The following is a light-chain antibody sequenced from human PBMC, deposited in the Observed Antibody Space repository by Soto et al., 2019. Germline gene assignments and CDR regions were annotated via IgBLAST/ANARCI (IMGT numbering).Light chain of an antibody. CDR3: QQYNNWPRQT. V-gene: IGKV3-15*01. Sequence: EIVMTQSPATLSVSPGERATLSCRASQSVSSNLAWYQQKPGQAPRRLIYGASTRATGIPARFSGSGSGTEVTLTISSLQSEDFAVYYCQQYNNWPRQTFGQGTKVEIK. J-gene: IGKJ1*01. CDR2: GAS. CDR1: QSVSSN.